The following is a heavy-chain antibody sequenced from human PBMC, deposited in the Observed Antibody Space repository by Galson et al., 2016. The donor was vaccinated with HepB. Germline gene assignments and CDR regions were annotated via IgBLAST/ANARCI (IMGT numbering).Heavy chain of an antibody. CDR3: SRATCSSCSWDI. V-gene: IGHV3-21*06. D-gene: IGHD1-26*01. CDR1: GFTFNSYN. J-gene: IGHJ1*01. Sequence: SLRLSCAASGFTFNSYNLNWIRQAPGKGLEWVAGISGTREIIYYGGSVKGRFTISRDNAKNAVYLQMDSLRHEDTAVYFCSRATCSSCSWDIWGQGTLVSVSS. CDR2: ISGTREII.